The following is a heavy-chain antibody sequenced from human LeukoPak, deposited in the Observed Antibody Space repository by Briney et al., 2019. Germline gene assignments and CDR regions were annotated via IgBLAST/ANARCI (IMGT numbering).Heavy chain of an antibody. CDR3: AKKDYYYMDV. CDR1: GGSISSSGYY. V-gene: IGHV4-39*07. Sequence: SETLSLTCTVSGGSISSSGYYWAWIRQPPGKGLEWIGEIHHGGTTNYNPSLKSRVTISVDKSKNQFSLKLNSVTAADTAVYYCAKKDYYYMDVWGKGTTVTVSS. J-gene: IGHJ6*03. CDR2: IHHGGTT.